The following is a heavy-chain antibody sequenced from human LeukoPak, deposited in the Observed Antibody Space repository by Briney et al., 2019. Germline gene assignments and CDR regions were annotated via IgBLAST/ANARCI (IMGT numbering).Heavy chain of an antibody. CDR3: ARLYDRGGYYGDRYFDL. V-gene: IGHV3-7*03. CDR1: GFTFSSLW. Sequence: GGSLRLSCVASGFTFSSLWMTWVRQAPGKGLEWVANIKQDGSDIYYVDSVKGRFTISRDTSKNTLYLQMNSLRAEDTAVYYCARLYDRGGYYGDRYFDLWGRGTLLTVSS. D-gene: IGHD3-22*01. J-gene: IGHJ2*01. CDR2: IKQDGSDI.